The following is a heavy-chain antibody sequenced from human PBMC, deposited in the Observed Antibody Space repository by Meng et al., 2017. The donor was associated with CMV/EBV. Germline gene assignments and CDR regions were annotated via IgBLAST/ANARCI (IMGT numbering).Heavy chain of an antibody. V-gene: IGHV4-4*07. CDR2: IYTSGST. Sequence: GRLHGAGSGLVNPSETLSLTCTVSGCSIRSYYWSWIRPPAGKGLEWIGRIYTSGSTNYNPSLKSRVTMSVDTSKNQFSLKLSSVTAADTAVYYCARGGLYYYDSSGHFDYWGQGTLVTVSS. CDR1: GCSIRSYY. CDR3: ARGGLYYYDSSGHFDY. D-gene: IGHD3-22*01. J-gene: IGHJ4*02.